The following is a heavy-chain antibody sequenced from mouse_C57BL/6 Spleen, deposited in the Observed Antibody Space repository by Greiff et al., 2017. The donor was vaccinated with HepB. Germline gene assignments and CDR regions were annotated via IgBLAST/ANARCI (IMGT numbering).Heavy chain of an antibody. CDR3: ARRDDYDEGYFDY. Sequence: EVQLQQSGAELVRPGASVKLSCTASGFNIKDDYMHWVKQRPEQGLEWIGWIDPENGDTEYASKFQGKATITADTSSNTAYLQLSSLTTEDSAIYYCARRDDYDEGYFDYWGQGTTLTVSS. D-gene: IGHD2-4*01. J-gene: IGHJ2*01. V-gene: IGHV14-4*01. CDR2: IDPENGDT. CDR1: GFNIKDDY.